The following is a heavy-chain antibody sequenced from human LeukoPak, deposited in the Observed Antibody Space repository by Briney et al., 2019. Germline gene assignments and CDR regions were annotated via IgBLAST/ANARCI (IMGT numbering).Heavy chain of an antibody. D-gene: IGHD5-24*01. CDR1: GYTFTGSY. CDR2: INPDSGGT. J-gene: IGHJ6*02. Sequence: GASVKVSCKASGYTFTGSYMHWVRQAPGQGLEWMGWINPDSGGTTFAPKFQGRVTLTRDTSITTAYMELSRLRSDDTAVYYCARDYEMSTILYGMGVWGQGTTVTVSS. CDR3: ARDYEMSTILYGMGV. V-gene: IGHV1-2*02.